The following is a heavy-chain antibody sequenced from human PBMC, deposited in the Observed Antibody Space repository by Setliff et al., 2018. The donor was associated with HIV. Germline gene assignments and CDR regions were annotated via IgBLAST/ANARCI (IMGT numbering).Heavy chain of an antibody. D-gene: IGHD2-2*01. V-gene: IGHV1-3*01. J-gene: IGHJ4*02. Sequence: GASVKVSCKASGYTFTNYAIHWVRQAPPAPGQRLEWMGWIHPGNDNREYSQRFQGRLTMTRDTSASMVYMELNSLTSEDTAVYFCARFSSVYAAIDNWGPGTLVTVSS. CDR1: GYTFTNYA. CDR3: ARFSSVYAAIDN. CDR2: IHPGNDNR.